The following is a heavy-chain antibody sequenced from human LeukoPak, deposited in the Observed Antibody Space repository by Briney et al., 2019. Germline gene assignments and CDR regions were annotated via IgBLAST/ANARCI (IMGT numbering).Heavy chain of an antibody. CDR1: GGSISSYY. V-gene: IGHV4-59*08. Sequence: SETLSLTCTVSGGSISSYYWSWIRQPPGKGLEWIGYIYYSGSTNYNPSLKSRVTISVDTSKNQFSLKLSSVTAADTAVYYCARRYGDPDAFDIWGQGTTVTVSS. J-gene: IGHJ3*02. CDR2: IYYSGST. D-gene: IGHD4-17*01. CDR3: ARRYGDPDAFDI.